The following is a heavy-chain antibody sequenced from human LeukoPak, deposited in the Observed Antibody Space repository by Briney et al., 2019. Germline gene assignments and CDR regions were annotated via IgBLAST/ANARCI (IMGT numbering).Heavy chain of an antibody. Sequence: GGSLRLSCAASGFTFDDYGMSWVRQAPGKGLEWVSGINWNGGSTGYADSVKGRFTISRDNAKNTLYLHMHSLRAEDTAVYYCVRDGDDFNFDYWGQGSLVTVSS. D-gene: IGHD5-24*01. CDR2: INWNGGST. CDR3: VRDGDDFNFDY. V-gene: IGHV3-20*04. CDR1: GFTFDDYG. J-gene: IGHJ4*02.